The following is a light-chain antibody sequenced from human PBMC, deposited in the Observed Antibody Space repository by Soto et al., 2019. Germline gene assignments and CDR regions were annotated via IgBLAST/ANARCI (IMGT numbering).Light chain of an antibody. V-gene: IGLV2-14*01. Sequence: QSALTQPASVSGSPGQSITISCTGTSSDIGTYNYVSWYQQHPGKAPKLIIYEVTNRPSGVSNRFSGSKSGNTASLTISGLQAEDEADYYCSSYTNSIALFGGGTKLTVL. CDR1: SSDIGTYNY. J-gene: IGLJ3*02. CDR3: SSYTNSIAL. CDR2: EVT.